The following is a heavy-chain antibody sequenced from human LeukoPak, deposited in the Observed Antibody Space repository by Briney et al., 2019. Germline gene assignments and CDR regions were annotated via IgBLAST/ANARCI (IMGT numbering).Heavy chain of an antibody. J-gene: IGHJ4*02. CDR2: IYYSGST. Sequence: SETLSLTCTVSGGSINNYYWSWIRQPPGKGLEWIGYIYYSGSTNYNPSLKSRVTISLDTSKNQFSLKLSSVTAEDTTVYYCARGGEYGDYGIDYWGQGTLVTVSS. CDR1: GGSINNYY. V-gene: IGHV4-59*01. CDR3: ARGGEYGDYGIDY. D-gene: IGHD4-17*01.